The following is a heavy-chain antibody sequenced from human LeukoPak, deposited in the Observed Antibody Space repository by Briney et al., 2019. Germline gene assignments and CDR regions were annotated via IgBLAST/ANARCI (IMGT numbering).Heavy chain of an antibody. V-gene: IGHV3-21*01. J-gene: IGHJ4*02. Sequence: GGSLRLSCAAAGFTFSSYSMNWVRQAPGKGLEWVSSISSSSSYIYYADSVKGRFTISRDNAKNSLYLQMNSLRAEDTAVYYCAREATQLTDYWGQGTLVTVSS. D-gene: IGHD6-6*01. CDR1: GFTFSSYS. CDR2: ISSSSSYI. CDR3: AREATQLTDY.